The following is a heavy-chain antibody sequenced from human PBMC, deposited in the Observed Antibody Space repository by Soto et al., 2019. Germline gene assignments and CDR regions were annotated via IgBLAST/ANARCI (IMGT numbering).Heavy chain of an antibody. J-gene: IGHJ3*02. V-gene: IGHV4-61*01. CDR2: IDYSGST. Sequence: SETLSLTCTVSGGSVSSGSYYWSWIRQPPGKGLEWIGYIDYSGSTNYNPSLNSLVTISVETTKNQFSLKLSSVTAADTAVYYWARGNDYGDYLRAFDIWGQGTMVTVSS. CDR3: ARGNDYGDYLRAFDI. CDR1: GGSVSSGSYY. D-gene: IGHD4-17*01.